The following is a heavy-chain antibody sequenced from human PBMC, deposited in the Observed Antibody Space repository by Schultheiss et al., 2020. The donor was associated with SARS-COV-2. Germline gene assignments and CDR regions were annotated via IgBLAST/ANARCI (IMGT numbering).Heavy chain of an antibody. Sequence: GGSLRLSCAASGFTFSSYGMHWVRQAPGKGLEWVAVISYDGSNKHYADSVKGRFTISRDNSKNTLYLQMNSLRAEDTAVYYCAKPYSSSWGYYYYYYGMDVWGQGTTVTVSS. V-gene: IGHV3-30*18. CDR1: GFTFSSYG. J-gene: IGHJ6*02. CDR2: ISYDGSNK. D-gene: IGHD6-13*01. CDR3: AKPYSSSWGYYYYYYGMDV.